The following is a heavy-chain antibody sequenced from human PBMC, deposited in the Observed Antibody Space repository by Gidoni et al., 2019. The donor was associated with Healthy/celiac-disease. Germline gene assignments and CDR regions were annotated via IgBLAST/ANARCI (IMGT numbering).Heavy chain of an antibody. J-gene: IGHJ5*02. CDR2: ISAYNGNT. D-gene: IGHD6-6*01. CDR3: ARFLAARRGGINWFDP. V-gene: IGHV1-18*01. Sequence: GLEWMGWISAYNGNTNYAQKLQGRVTMTTDTSTSTAYMELRSLRSDDTAVYYCARFLAARRGGINWFDPWGQGTLVTVSS.